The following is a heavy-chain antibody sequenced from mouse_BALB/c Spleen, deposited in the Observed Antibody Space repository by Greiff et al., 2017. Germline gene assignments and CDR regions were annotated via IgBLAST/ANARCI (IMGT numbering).Heavy chain of an antibody. CDR3: ARYYYGSGGY. Sequence: EVMLVESGGDLVKPGGSLKLSCAASGFTFSSYGMSWVRQTPDKRLEWVATISSGGSYTYYPDSVKGRFTISRDNAKNTLYLQMSSLKSEDTAMYYCARYYYGSGGYWGQGTTLTVSS. V-gene: IGHV5-6*01. D-gene: IGHD1-1*01. CDR1: GFTFSSYG. CDR2: ISSGGSYT. J-gene: IGHJ2*01.